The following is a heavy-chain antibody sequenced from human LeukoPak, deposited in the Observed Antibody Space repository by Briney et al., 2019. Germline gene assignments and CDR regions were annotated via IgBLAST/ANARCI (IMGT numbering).Heavy chain of an antibody. Sequence: SETLSLTCTVSGGSISSYYWSWIRQPPGKGLEWIGYIYSSGNTDYNPSLKSRVTISIDTSKSQFSLKLSSVTAADTAIYYCARGGSGISNAFDIWGQGTMVTVSS. CDR2: IYSSGNT. CDR1: GGSISSYY. J-gene: IGHJ3*02. D-gene: IGHD3-10*01. CDR3: ARGGSGISNAFDI. V-gene: IGHV4-59*01.